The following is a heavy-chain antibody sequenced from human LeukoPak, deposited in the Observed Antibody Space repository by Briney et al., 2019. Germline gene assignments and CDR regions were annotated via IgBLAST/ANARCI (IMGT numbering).Heavy chain of an antibody. CDR1: GGSISSNSYY. D-gene: IGHD2-15*01. CDR2: IYYSGST. V-gene: IGHV4-39*01. CDR3: ASTGYCIGGSCYSNYFDH. J-gene: IGHJ4*02. Sequence: SETLSLTCTVSGGSISSNSYYWGWIRQPPGKGLEWIGSIYYSGSTYYNPSLKSRVTISVDTSKNQVSLKLSSVSAADTAVYYCASTGYCIGGSCYSNYFDHWGQGTLVTVSS.